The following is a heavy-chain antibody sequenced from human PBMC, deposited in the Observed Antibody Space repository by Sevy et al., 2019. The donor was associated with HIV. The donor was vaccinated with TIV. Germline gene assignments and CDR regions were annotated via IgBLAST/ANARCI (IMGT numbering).Heavy chain of an antibody. CDR3: ARDPRMYGDYLLAYFDY. V-gene: IGHV3-33*01. Sequence: GGSLRLSCAASGFTPSTYGMHWVRQAPGKGLEWVGVIGYDGSNKYYADSVRGRFTISRDNSKNTLFLQMDSLRGEDTAVYYCARDPRMYGDYLLAYFDYWGQGTLVTVSS. J-gene: IGHJ4*02. CDR2: IGYDGSNK. D-gene: IGHD2-8*01. CDR1: GFTPSTYG.